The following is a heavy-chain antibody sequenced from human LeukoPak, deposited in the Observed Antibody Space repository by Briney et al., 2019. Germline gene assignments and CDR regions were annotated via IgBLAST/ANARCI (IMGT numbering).Heavy chain of an antibody. D-gene: IGHD3-22*01. V-gene: IGHV1-18*01. J-gene: IGHJ6*03. CDR3: ARVGSGYYYKYYYYYMDV. CDR2: ISAYNGNT. CDR1: GYTFTSYG. Sequence: PEASVKVSCKASGYTFTSYGISWVRQAPGQGLEWMGWISAYNGNTNYAQKLQGRVTMTTDTSTSTAYMELRSLRSDDTAVYYCARVGSGYYYKYYYYYMDVWGKGTTVTVSS.